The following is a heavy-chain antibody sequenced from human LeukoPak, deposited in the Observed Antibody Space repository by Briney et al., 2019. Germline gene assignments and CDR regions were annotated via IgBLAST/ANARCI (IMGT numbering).Heavy chain of an antibody. J-gene: IGHJ2*01. D-gene: IGHD3-10*01. CDR2: ISRSSTDM. V-gene: IGHV3-48*02. CDR3: ARPLVRETDWYFDL. CDR1: GFTFTSYS. Sequence: PGGSLRLSCAASGFTFTSYSLNWVRQAPGKGLEWVSYISRSSTDMYYADSVKGRFTISRDNAKSSLHLQMNSLRDEDTAVYYCARPLVRETDWYFDLWGRGTLVTVSS.